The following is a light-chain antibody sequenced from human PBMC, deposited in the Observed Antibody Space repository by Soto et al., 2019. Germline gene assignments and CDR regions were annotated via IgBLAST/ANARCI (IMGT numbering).Light chain of an antibody. CDR2: DVS. CDR3: SSYTSSSLHV. J-gene: IGLJ1*01. Sequence: QPALAQPAYMAGLPGHRIIITCTGTSSDVGGYNYVSWYQQHPGKAPKLMIYDVSNRPSGVSNRFSGSKSGNTASLTISGLQAEDEADYYCSSYTSSSLHVFGTGTKVTVL. CDR1: SSDVGGYNY. V-gene: IGLV2-14*03.